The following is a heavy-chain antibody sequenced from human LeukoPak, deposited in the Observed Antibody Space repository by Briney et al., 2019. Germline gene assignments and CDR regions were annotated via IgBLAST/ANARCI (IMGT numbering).Heavy chain of an antibody. D-gene: IGHD3-10*01. CDR2: ISAYNGNT. CDR1: GYTFTSYG. Sequence: ASVKVSCKASGYTFTSYGISWVRQAPGQGLEWMGWISAYNGNTNYAQKLQGRVTMTTDTSTSTAYMELRSLRSDDTAVYYCARFEVYGSGSYYNIPQKVSFSPYYYYGMDVWGQGTTVTVSS. CDR3: ARFEVYGSGSYYNIPQKVSFSPYYYYGMDV. J-gene: IGHJ6*02. V-gene: IGHV1-18*01.